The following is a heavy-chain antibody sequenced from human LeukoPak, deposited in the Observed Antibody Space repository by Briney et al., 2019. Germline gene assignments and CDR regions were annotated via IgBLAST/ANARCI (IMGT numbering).Heavy chain of an antibody. J-gene: IGHJ6*02. CDR1: GFTFSRYR. V-gene: IGHV3-7*01. CDR2: IKQDGSEK. CDR3: ARPLQGSYAMDV. Sequence: GGSLRLSCAASGFTFSRYRMNWVRQAPEKGLEWVANIKQDGSEKYYVDSVKGRFTISRDNAKNSLFLQMNSLRAEDTAVYYCARPLQGSYAMDVWGLGTTVIVSS.